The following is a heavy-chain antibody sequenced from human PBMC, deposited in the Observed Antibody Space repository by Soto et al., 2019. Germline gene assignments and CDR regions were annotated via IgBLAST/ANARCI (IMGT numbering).Heavy chain of an antibody. D-gene: IGHD6-13*01. J-gene: IGHJ5*02. CDR2: MNPNSGNT. V-gene: IGHV1-8*01. CDR1: GYTFTSYD. CDR3: ARGVAAAGYNWFDP. Sequence: QVQLVQSGAEVKKPGASVKVSCKASGYTFTSYDINWVRQATGQGLEWMGWMNPNSGNTGYAQKFQGRVTITRNTSISTAYMELSRLRSEDTAVYYWARGVAAAGYNWFDPWGQGTLVTVSS.